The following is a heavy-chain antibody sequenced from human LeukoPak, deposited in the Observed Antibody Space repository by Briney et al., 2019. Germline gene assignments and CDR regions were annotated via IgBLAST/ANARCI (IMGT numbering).Heavy chain of an antibody. V-gene: IGHV1-18*01. CDR1: GYTFTSYV. CDR2: ISAYNGNT. J-gene: IGHJ4*02. CDR3: AREGDLYSSSWLGGHTDY. D-gene: IGHD6-13*01. Sequence: ASVKVSCKASGYTFTSYVISWVRQAPGQGLEWMGWISAYNGNTNYAQKLQGRVTMTTDTSTSTAYMELRSLRSDDTAVYYCAREGDLYSSSWLGGHTDYWGQGTLVTVSS.